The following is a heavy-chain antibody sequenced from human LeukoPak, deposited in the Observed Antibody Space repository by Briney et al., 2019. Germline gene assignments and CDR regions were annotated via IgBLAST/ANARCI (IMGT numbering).Heavy chain of an antibody. Sequence: ASVKVSCKASGYTFTSYGISWVRQAPGQGLEWMGWISAYNGNTNYAQKLQGRVTMTTDTSTSTAYMELRSLRSDDTAVYYCARDGYCSSTSCYKIYYYYGMDVWSQGTTVTVSS. CDR2: ISAYNGNT. V-gene: IGHV1-18*01. CDR3: ARDGYCSSTSCYKIYYYYGMDV. J-gene: IGHJ6*02. D-gene: IGHD2-2*02. CDR1: GYTFTSYG.